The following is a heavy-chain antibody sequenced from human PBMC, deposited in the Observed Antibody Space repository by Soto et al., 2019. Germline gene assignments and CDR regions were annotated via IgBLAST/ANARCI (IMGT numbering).Heavy chain of an antibody. CDR2: ISGSGGST. CDR1: GFTFSSYA. D-gene: IGHD1-1*01. Sequence: GSLRLSCAASGFTFSSYAMSWVRQAPGKGLDWVSAISGSGGSTYYADSVKGRFTISRDNSKNTLYLQMNSLRAEDTAVYYCAKELCNWRVYYYYGMDGWCQGTTVTVSS. CDR3: AKELCNWRVYYYYGMDG. V-gene: IGHV3-23*01. J-gene: IGHJ6*02.